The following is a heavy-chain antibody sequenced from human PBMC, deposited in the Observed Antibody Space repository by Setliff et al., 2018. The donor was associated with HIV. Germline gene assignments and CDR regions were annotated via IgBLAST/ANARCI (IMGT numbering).Heavy chain of an antibody. V-gene: IGHV4-39*01. D-gene: IGHD6-19*01. CDR3: ASDGGSSGWYFVLGYSDY. Sequence: PSETLSLTCTGSGGSTDSGSYYWAWIRQPPGKGLEWIGSMYYTGSTYYNPSLKSRVTISIDTSKNQFSLKLNSVTAADTAMYYCASDGGSSGWYFVLGYSDYWGPGTLVTVSS. CDR2: MYYTGST. CDR1: GGSTDSGSYY. J-gene: IGHJ4*02.